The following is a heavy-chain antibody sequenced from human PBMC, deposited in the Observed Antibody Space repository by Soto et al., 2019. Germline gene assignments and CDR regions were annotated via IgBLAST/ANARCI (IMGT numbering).Heavy chain of an antibody. CDR1: GFTFSTSG. CDR2: ISHDGGAT. Sequence: QVQLVESGGGVVQSGRSLRLSCAASGFTFSTSGMHWIRQAPGKGLEWVAMISHDGGATYYVDSVKGRFTISSDTDKNTLQIQMDSLRPEATATYYCAKDWGSSGWYNWFDPWGQGTAVTVSS. CDR3: AKDWGSSGWYNWFDP. J-gene: IGHJ5*02. V-gene: IGHV3-30*18. D-gene: IGHD6-13*01.